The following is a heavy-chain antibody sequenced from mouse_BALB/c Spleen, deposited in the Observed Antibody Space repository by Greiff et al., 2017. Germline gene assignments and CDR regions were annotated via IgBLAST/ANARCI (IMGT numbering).Heavy chain of an antibody. V-gene: IGHV5-12-1*01. Sequence: EVMLVESGGGLVKPGGSLKLSCAASGFAFSSYDMSWVRQTPEKRLEWVAYISSGGGSTYYPDTVKGRFTISRDNAKNTLYLQMSSLKSEDTAMYYCARHGGGNYYAMDYWGQGTSVTVSS. D-gene: IGHD2-1*01. J-gene: IGHJ4*01. CDR3: ARHGGGNYYAMDY. CDR2: ISSGGGST. CDR1: GFAFSSYD.